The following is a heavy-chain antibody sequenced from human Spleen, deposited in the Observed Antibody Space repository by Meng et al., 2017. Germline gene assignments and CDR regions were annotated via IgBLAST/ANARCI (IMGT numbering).Heavy chain of an antibody. CDR1: GFTFSSYA. D-gene: IGHD3-22*01. J-gene: IGHJ4*02. CDR3: ARAEYDSDFDY. CDR2: ISGSGGRT. Sequence: GGSLRLSCAASGFTFSSYAMTWVRQAPGQGLEWVSTISGSGGRTYYADSVKGRFTISRDNSRNTLYLQMNSLRAEDTAVYYCARAEYDSDFDYWGQGTLVTVSS. V-gene: IGHV3-23*01.